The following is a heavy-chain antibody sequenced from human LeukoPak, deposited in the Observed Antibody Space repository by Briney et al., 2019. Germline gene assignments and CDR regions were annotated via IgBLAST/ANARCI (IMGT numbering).Heavy chain of an antibody. CDR3: AKDKPTGGSLLDY. D-gene: IGHD1-26*01. J-gene: IGHJ4*02. CDR1: GNYW. Sequence: GGSLRLSCAASGNYWMHWVRQAPGKGLVWVSHINSDGSWTSYADSVKGRFTISRDNSKNTLYLQMNSLRAEDTAVYYCAKDKPTGGSLLDYWGQGTLVTVSS. CDR2: INSDGSWT. V-gene: IGHV3-74*01.